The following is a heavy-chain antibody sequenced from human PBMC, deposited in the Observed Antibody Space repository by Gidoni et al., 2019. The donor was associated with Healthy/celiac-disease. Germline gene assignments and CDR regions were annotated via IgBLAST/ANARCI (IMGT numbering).Heavy chain of an antibody. CDR1: GFTFGGYA. J-gene: IGHJ4*02. V-gene: IGHV3-49*05. CDR3: TRFSDSSGYYGYFDY. D-gene: IGHD3-22*01. Sequence: EVQLVESGGGLVKPGRSLRLSCTASGFTFGGYAMSWFRQAPGKGLEWVGFIRSKAYGGTTEYAASVKGRFTISRDDSKSIAYLQMNSLKTEDTAVYYCTRFSDSSGYYGYFDYWGQGTLVTVSS. CDR2: IRSKAYGGTT.